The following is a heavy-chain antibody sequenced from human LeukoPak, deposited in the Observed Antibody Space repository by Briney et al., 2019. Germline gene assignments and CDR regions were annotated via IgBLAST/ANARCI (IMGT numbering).Heavy chain of an antibody. CDR2: ISGSGGST. D-gene: IGHD4-23*01. V-gene: IGHV3-23*01. J-gene: IGHJ6*03. Sequence: GGSLRLSCAASGFNFSSYGMSWVRQAPGKGLEWVSAISGSGGSTYYADSVKGRFTISRDNSKNTLYLQMNSLRAEDTAVYYCAKGKLRWFHYYYYMDVWGKGTTVTISS. CDR3: AKGKLRWFHYYYYMDV. CDR1: GFNFSSYG.